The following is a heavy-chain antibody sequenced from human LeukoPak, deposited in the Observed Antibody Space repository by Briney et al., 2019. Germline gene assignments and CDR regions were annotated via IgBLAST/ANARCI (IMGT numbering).Heavy chain of an antibody. CDR3: ARGAQLWLTDSFDY. Sequence: GASVKVSCKASGYTFTGYYMHWVRQAPAQGLEWVGWINPNSGGTNYAQKFQGRVTMTRDTSISTAYMVLSRLRSDDTAVYYGARGAQLWLTDSFDYWGKGTLVTVSS. J-gene: IGHJ4*02. CDR2: INPNSGGT. D-gene: IGHD5-18*01. CDR1: GYTFTGYY. V-gene: IGHV1-2*02.